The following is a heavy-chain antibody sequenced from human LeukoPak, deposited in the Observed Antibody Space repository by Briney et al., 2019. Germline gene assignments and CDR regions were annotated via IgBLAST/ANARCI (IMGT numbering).Heavy chain of an antibody. J-gene: IGHJ4*02. V-gene: IGHV5-51*01. CDR3: ATGYSSGWNGYYFDY. CDR1: GYSFTSYW. Sequence: GESLKISCKASGYSFTSYWIGWVRPMPGKGLEWMGIIYPADSDTRYSPSFQGQVTISADKSITTAYLQWRSLKASDTAIYFCATGYSSGWNGYYFDYWGQGTPVTVSS. D-gene: IGHD6-19*01. CDR2: IYPADSDT.